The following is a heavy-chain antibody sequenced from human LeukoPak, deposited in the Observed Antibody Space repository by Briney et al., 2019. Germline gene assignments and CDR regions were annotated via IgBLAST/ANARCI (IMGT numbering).Heavy chain of an antibody. J-gene: IGHJ6*02. CDR1: GGSFSGYY. CDR2: INHSGST. Sequence: SETLSLTCAVYGGSFSGYYWSWIRQPPGKGLEWIGEINHSGSTNYNPPLKSRVTISVDTSKNQFSLKLSSVTAADTAVYYCARFTMVRGVQPHYYYYYGMDVWGQRTTVTVSS. V-gene: IGHV4-34*01. CDR3: ARFTMVRGVQPHYYYYYGMDV. D-gene: IGHD3-10*01.